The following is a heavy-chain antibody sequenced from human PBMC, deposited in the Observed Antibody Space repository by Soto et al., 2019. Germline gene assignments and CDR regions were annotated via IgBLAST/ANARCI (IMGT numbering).Heavy chain of an antibody. CDR1: GYTFTSYG. Sequence: QVQLVQSGAEVKKPGASVKVSCKASGYTFTSYGISWVRQAPGQGLEWMGWISAYNGNTNYAQKLQGRVTMTTDTSXSXXYMELRSLRSDDTAVYYCARDPRWAMIREDDYFDYWGQGTLVTVSS. J-gene: IGHJ4*02. D-gene: IGHD3-22*01. CDR2: ISAYNGNT. CDR3: ARDPRWAMIREDDYFDY. V-gene: IGHV1-18*01.